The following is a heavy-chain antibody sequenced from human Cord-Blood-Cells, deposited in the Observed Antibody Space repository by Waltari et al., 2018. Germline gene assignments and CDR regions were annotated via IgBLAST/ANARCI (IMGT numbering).Heavy chain of an antibody. J-gene: IGHJ5*02. CDR2: ISGSGGST. D-gene: IGHD4-17*01. Sequence: EVQLLESGGGLVQPGGSLRLSCAASGLTFSRYALSWVRQAPGKGLEWVSAISGSGGSTYYADSVKGRFTISRDNSKNTLYLQMNSLRAEDTALYYCARPPPVTSWFDPWGQGTLVTVSS. CDR1: GLTFSRYA. CDR3: ARPPPVTSWFDP. V-gene: IGHV3-23*01.